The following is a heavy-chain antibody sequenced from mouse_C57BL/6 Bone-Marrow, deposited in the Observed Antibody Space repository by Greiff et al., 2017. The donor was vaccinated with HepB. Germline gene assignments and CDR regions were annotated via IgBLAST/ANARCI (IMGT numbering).Heavy chain of an antibody. CDR2: IYPGDGDT. CDR3: ASRWLPPYFDV. J-gene: IGHJ1*03. V-gene: IGHV1-82*01. Sequence: QVQLQQSGPELVKPGASVKISCKASGYAFSSSWMNWVKQRPGKGLEWIGRIYPGDGDTNYNGKFKGKATLTADKSSSTAYMQLSSLTSEDSAVYFCASRWLPPYFDVWGTGTTVTVSS. D-gene: IGHD2-3*01. CDR1: GYAFSSSW.